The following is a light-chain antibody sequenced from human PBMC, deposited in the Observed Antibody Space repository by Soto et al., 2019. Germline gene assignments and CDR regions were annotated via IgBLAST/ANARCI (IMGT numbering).Light chain of an antibody. CDR3: QQRINWPRT. J-gene: IGKJ2*01. CDR2: DAS. Sequence: EIVLTQSPATLSLSPGERATLSCRASQSVSSHLAWYQQKPGQAPRLLIYDASNRATGIPARFSGSGSGTDFTLTISSLEPEDFAVYYCQQRINWPRTFGQGTKLEIK. V-gene: IGKV3-11*01. CDR1: QSVSSH.